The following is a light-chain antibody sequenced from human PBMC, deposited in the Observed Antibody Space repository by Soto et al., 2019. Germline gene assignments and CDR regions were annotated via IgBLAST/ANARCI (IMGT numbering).Light chain of an antibody. CDR3: QQYNTYMT. J-gene: IGKJ1*01. V-gene: IGKV1-5*01. Sequence: DIQMTQSPSTLSASVGDRVTITCRASQTISNWLAWYQQKPGKAPKVLIYDASTLESGVPSRFSGSGSGTEFTLTIRSLQPDDSATYYCQQYNTYMTFGQGTKVDIK. CDR1: QTISNW. CDR2: DAS.